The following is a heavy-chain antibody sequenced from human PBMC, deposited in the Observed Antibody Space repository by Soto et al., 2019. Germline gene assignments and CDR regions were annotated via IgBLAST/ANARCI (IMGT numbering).Heavy chain of an antibody. D-gene: IGHD3-3*01. V-gene: IGHV4-31*03. CDR2: IYDSGST. CDR3: ARGAVALPGFWRGYYSFDS. Sequence: SETLSLTCTVSGGSISSGGYYWSWIRQHPGKGLEWIGYIYDSGSTYYNPSLKSRVTISVDTSKNQFSLKLSSVTAADTAVYYFARGAVALPGFWRGYYSFDSWGQGTLVTVSS. J-gene: IGHJ4*02. CDR1: GGSISSGGYY.